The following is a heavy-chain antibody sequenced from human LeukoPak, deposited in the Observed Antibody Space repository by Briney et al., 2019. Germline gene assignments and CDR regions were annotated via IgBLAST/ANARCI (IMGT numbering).Heavy chain of an antibody. CDR1: GYTFTGYY. CDR2: INPNSGGT. V-gene: IGHV1-2*02. J-gene: IGHJ3*02. CDR3: ASPSRPNYYDSSGYSRNDAFDI. D-gene: IGHD3-22*01. Sequence: ASVKVSCKASGYTFTGYYMHWVRQAPGQGLEWMGWINPNSGGTNYAQKFQGRVTMTRDTSISTAYMELSRLRSDDTAVYYCASPSRPNYYDSSGYSRNDAFDIWGQGTMVTVSS.